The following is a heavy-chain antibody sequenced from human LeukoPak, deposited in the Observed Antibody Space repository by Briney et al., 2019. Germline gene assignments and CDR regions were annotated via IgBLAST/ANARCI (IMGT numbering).Heavy chain of an antibody. CDR1: GFTFSSYE. CDR3: ARIGEDGMDV. Sequence: GGSLRLSCAASGFTFSSYEMNWVRQAPGKGLEWVSYISSSGSTIHYADSVKGRFTISRDNAKNSLYLQMNSLRAEDTAVYYCARIGEDGMDVWGKGTTVTVSS. V-gene: IGHV3-48*03. CDR2: ISSSGSTI. J-gene: IGHJ6*04.